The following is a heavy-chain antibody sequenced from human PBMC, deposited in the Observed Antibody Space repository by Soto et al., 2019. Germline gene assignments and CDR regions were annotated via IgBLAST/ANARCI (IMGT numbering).Heavy chain of an antibody. V-gene: IGHV1-2*02. Sequence: ASVKVSCKASGYTFTGYYMHGVRQAPGQGLEWMGGINPNSGGTNYAQKFQGRVTMTRDTSISTAYMELSRLRSDDTAVYYCARSDRRDFWCGHFTSSYPLNGFDVWGQGTTVTVSS. J-gene: IGHJ6*02. D-gene: IGHD3-3*01. CDR3: ARSDRRDFWCGHFTSSYPLNGFDV. CDR1: GYTFTGYY. CDR2: INPNSGGT.